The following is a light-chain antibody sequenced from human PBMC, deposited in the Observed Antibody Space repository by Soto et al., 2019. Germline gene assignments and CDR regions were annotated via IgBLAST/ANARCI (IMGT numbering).Light chain of an antibody. Sequence: IQMPQSPSTLSASVGDIVTIACRASQSISTWLAWYQQEPGKAPKLLIHKASSLQSGVPSRFSGSGSGTDFTLTISSLHPDDFATYYCQQYNSYSPTFGQGTKV. CDR3: QQYNSYSPT. CDR1: QSISTW. V-gene: IGKV1-5*03. J-gene: IGKJ1*01. CDR2: KAS.